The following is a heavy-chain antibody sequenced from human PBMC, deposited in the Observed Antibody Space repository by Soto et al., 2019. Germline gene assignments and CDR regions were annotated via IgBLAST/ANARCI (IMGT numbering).Heavy chain of an antibody. CDR3: VKVLMGYCVRSTCNILQS. CDR2: LSPDGSKS. J-gene: IGHJ4*02. V-gene: IGHV3-30*18. D-gene: IGHD2-21*01. Sequence: PGGSLRLSCAASGFIFNSYDMHWGRQAPGKGLEWVAFLSPDGSKSFSADSLTGRISISRDNFNNTLHLQLNSLSPEDTAVYYCVKVLMGYCVRSTCNILQSWGQGTLVTVSS. CDR1: GFIFNSYD.